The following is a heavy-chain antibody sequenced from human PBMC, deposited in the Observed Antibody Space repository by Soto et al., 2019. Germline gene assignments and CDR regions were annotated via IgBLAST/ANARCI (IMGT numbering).Heavy chain of an antibody. CDR2: INYSGST. CDR3: ARDKITGLFDY. CDR1: GGSISSGGYY. Sequence: SETLSLTCTVSGGSISSGGYYWSWIRQHPGKGLEWIGYINYSGSTYYNPSLKSRVTISVDTSKNQFSLKLTSVTAADTAVYYCARDKITGLFDYWGQGNLVTVSS. J-gene: IGHJ4*02. D-gene: IGHD2-8*02. V-gene: IGHV4-31*03.